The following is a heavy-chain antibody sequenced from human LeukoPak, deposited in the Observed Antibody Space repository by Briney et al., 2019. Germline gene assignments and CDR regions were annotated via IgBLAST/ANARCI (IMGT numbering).Heavy chain of an antibody. V-gene: IGHV4-34*01. J-gene: IGHJ6*02. CDR2: INHSGST. CDR3: ARIVGTATEKYYYCGMDV. D-gene: IGHD2-21*02. CDR1: GGSFSGYY. Sequence: TSETLSLTCAVYGGSFSGYYWSWIRQPPGKGLEWIGEINHSGSTNYNPSLKSRVTISVDTSKNQFSLKLSSVTAADTAVYYCARIVGTATEKYYYCGMDVWGQGTTVTVSS.